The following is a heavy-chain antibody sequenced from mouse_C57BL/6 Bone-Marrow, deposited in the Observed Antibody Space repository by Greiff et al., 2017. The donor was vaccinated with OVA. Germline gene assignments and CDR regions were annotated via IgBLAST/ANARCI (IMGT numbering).Heavy chain of an antibody. CDR3: ARRYYGSSGWYFDV. J-gene: IGHJ1*03. Sequence: EVQLVESGGGLVQPGGSLKLSCAASGFTFSDYGMAWVRQAPRKGPEWVAFISNLAYSIYYADTVTGRFTISRENAKNTLYLEMSSLRSEDTAMYYCARRYYGSSGWYFDVWGTGTTVTVSS. D-gene: IGHD1-1*01. V-gene: IGHV5-15*01. CDR2: ISNLAYSI. CDR1: GFTFSDYG.